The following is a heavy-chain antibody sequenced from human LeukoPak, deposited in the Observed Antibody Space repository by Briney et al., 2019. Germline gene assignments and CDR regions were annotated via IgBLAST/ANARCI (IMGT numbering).Heavy chain of an antibody. J-gene: IGHJ5*02. Sequence: GGALQISCKGSGYNFTSYWIGWVRQVPGKGLEWMGISYPGDSDTRYSPSFQAQVTISPDHSISTAYLQWSSLKASDTAMYYCARQRFTTRAYAGNWFDPWGQGTLVTVSS. CDR2: SYPGDSDT. D-gene: IGHD3-16*01. V-gene: IGHV5-51*01. CDR3: ARQRFTTRAYAGNWFDP. CDR1: GYNFTSYW.